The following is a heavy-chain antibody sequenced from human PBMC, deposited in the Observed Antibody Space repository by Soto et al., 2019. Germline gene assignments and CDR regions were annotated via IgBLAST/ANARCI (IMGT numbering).Heavy chain of an antibody. J-gene: IGHJ4*01. CDR2: IFHSGNA. V-gene: IGHV4-59*01. D-gene: IGHD2-2*01. Sequence: SETLSLTCNVSGGSMRNVYWSWIRQPPGKRLEWIGFIFHSGNAKYNPSLKSRVTISIDTSKSKFSLSLDSVTAADTAVYFCARAHAHTLPFDYWGLGTLVTVS. CDR1: GGSMRNVY. CDR3: ARAHAHTLPFDY.